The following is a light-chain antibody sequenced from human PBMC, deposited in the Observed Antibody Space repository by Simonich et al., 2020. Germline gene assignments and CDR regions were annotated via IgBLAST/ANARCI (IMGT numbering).Light chain of an antibody. V-gene: IGKV1-13*02. CDR2: AAS. Sequence: AIQLTQSPSSLSASVGDRVTITCRASQGISSSLARYQQKPGKAPKLLIYAASSLESGVPSRFSVSGSGTDFTLTISCLQSEDFATYYCQQYDSYPYTFGQGTRLEIK. CDR3: QQYDSYPYT. CDR1: QGISSS. J-gene: IGKJ2*01.